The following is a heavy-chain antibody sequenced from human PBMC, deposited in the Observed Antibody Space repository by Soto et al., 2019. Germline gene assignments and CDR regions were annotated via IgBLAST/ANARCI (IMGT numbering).Heavy chain of an antibody. CDR1: GGTFSSYA. V-gene: IGHV1-69*01. Sequence: QVQLVQSGAEVKKPGSSVKVSCKASGGTFSSYAISWVRQAPGQGLEWMGGIIPIFGTANYAQKFQGRVTIPADESTSTAYMELSSLRSEDTAVYYCAREGGYCSGGSCYRRDYYYYGMDVWGQGTTVTVSS. CDR3: AREGGYCSGGSCYRRDYYYYGMDV. CDR2: IIPIFGTA. D-gene: IGHD2-15*01. J-gene: IGHJ6*02.